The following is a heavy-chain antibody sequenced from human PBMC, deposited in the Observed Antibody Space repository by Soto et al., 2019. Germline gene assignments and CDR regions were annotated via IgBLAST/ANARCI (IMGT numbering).Heavy chain of an antibody. D-gene: IGHD3-10*01. CDR3: TTVSFWFGEMVAVDYYYYGMDV. CDR1: GFTFSNAW. V-gene: IGHV3-15*07. CDR2: MKSNTDGGTT. Sequence: SGGCLRLAWAASGFTFSNAWVNCVRPAPRKGREWVGCMKSNTDGGTTNYAPPLQGRFTISTDASTNTLYLQMNSLKTDDTAVYYCTTVSFWFGEMVAVDYYYYGMDVWGQGTTVTLSS. J-gene: IGHJ6*02.